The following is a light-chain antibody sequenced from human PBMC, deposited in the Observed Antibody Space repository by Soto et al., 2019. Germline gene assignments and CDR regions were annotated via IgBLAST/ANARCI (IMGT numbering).Light chain of an antibody. CDR1: QDIGND. CDR2: AAS. J-gene: IGKJ1*01. CDR3: QQYNSYSWT. V-gene: IGKV1-6*01. Sequence: ATQMTQSPSSLSASVGDRVTITCRASQDIGNDLGWYQQKPGKAPNLLIYAASSLQSGVPSRFSGSGSGTDFTLTISSLQPDDFATYYCQQYNSYSWTFGQGTKVDIK.